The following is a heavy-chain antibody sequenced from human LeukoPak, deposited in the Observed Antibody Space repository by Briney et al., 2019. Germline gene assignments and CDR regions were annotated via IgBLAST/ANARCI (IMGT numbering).Heavy chain of an antibody. CDR2: IYSGGST. V-gene: IGHV3-53*01. Sequence: AGGSLRLSCAASGFTFDDYGMSWVRQVPGKGLEWISVIYSGGSTYYADSVKGRFTISRDNSKNTLYLQMNSLRAEDTAVYYCARGSPILRGRPFDYWGQGTLVTVSS. CDR3: ARGSPILRGRPFDY. D-gene: IGHD3-10*01. CDR1: GFTFDDYG. J-gene: IGHJ4*02.